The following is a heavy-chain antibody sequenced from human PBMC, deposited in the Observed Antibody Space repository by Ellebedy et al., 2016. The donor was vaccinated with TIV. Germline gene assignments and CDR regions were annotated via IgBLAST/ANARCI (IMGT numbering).Heavy chain of an antibody. CDR2: ISGSGGST. CDR3: ARDWKVAGTPSAFDI. D-gene: IGHD6-19*01. V-gene: IGHV3-48*04. Sequence: GGSLRLSCAASGFTFSSYGMHWVRQAPGKGLEWVSGISGSGGSTYYADSVKGRVTISRDNAKNSLYLQMNSLRAEDTAVYYCARDWKVAGTPSAFDIWGQGTTVTVSS. CDR1: GFTFSSYG. J-gene: IGHJ3*02.